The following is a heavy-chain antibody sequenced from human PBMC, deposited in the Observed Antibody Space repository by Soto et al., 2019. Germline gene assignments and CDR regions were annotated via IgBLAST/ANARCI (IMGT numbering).Heavy chain of an antibody. Sequence: GGSLRLSCAASGFTFSSYAMSWVRQAPGKGLEWVSAISGSGGSTYYADSGKGRFTISRDNSKKTLYLQMNSLRAEDTAVYYCAKDLRITMIVVVITGIFDYWGQGTLVTVSS. CDR2: ISGSGGST. D-gene: IGHD3-22*01. J-gene: IGHJ4*02. CDR1: GFTFSSYA. V-gene: IGHV3-23*01. CDR3: AKDLRITMIVVVITGIFDY.